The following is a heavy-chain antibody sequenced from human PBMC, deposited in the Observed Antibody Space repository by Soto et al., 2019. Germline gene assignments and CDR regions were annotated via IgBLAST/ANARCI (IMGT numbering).Heavy chain of an antibody. J-gene: IGHJ4*02. CDR3: ARQSYSSYYFDY. CDR1: GFTFSSYA. V-gene: IGHV3-64*01. CDR2: ISSNGGST. D-gene: IGHD6-13*01. Sequence: EVQLVESGGGLVQPGGSLRLSCAASGFTFSSYAMHWVRQAPGKGLEYASAISSNGGSTYYANSVKGRFTISRDNSKNTLYLQMSSLRAEDMAVYYCARQSYSSYYFDYWGQGTLVTVSS.